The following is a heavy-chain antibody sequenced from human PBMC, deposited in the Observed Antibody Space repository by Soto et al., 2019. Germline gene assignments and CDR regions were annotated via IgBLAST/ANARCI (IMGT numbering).Heavy chain of an antibody. CDR3: ASGDHAEY. CDR1: GFTFSDYW. CDR2: IKQDGSKK. D-gene: IGHD4-17*01. Sequence: EVQLVESGGGLVQPGGSLGLSCAASGFTFSDYWLTWFRQAPGKGLEWLANIKQDGSKKYYVDSVKGRFTISRDNVENSLFLQMNSLRAEDTAVYYCASGDHAEYWGQGTLVTVSS. J-gene: IGHJ4*02. V-gene: IGHV3-7*03.